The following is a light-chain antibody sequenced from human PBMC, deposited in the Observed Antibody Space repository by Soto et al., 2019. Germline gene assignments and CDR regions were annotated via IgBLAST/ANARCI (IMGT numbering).Light chain of an antibody. J-gene: IGLJ3*02. Sequence: QSALTQPASVSGSPGQSITISCTGTSSDVGSYNFVSWYQQHPGKAPKLMIYEGSKRPSGVSNRFSGSKSGNTASLTISGLQAEDEADYYWCSYAGSSTWVFGGGTKLTVL. V-gene: IGLV2-23*01. CDR2: EGS. CDR1: SSDVGSYNF. CDR3: CSYAGSSTWV.